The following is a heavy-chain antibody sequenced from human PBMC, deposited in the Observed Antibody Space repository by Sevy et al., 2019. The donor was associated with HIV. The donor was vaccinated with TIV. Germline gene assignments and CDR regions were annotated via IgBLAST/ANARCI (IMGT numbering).Heavy chain of an antibody. V-gene: IGHV1-69*13. CDR2: IIPIFGTA. D-gene: IGHD3-22*01. CDR1: GGTFSSYA. Sequence: ASVKVSCKASGGTFSSYAISWVRQAPGQGLEWMGGIIPIFGTANYAQKFQGRVTITADESTSTAYMELSSLRSEDTAVYYCARVTYYYDSSGYRKNYNYYFDYWGQGTLVTVSS. CDR3: ARVTYYYDSSGYRKNYNYYFDY. J-gene: IGHJ4*02.